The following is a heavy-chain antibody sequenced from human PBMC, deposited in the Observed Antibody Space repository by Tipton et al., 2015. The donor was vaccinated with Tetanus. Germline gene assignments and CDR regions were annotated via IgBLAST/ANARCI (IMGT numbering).Heavy chain of an antibody. CDR3: ARHSGWYNFFTGVDV. CDR1: GGPLRSYY. CDR2: IYFSGHT. V-gene: IGHV4-59*01. Sequence: TLSLTCTVSGGPLRSYYWSWIRQSPGKGLEWIGYIYFSGHTRYNPSLKSRVTFSLDTPQNQISLQLTSVTAADTAVHYCARHSGWYNFFTGVDVWGLGTTVTVSS. J-gene: IGHJ6*02. D-gene: IGHD6-19*01.